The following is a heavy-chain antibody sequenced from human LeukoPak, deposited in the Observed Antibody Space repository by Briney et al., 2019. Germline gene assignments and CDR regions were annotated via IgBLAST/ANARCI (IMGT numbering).Heavy chain of an antibody. CDR3: ARGRLRAVAGRTSDY. CDR2: INPNSCGT. V-gene: IGHV1-2*02. Sequence: ASVKVSCKASGYTFTGYYMHWVRQAPGQGLEWMGWINPNSCGTNYAQKFQGRVTMTRDTSISTAYMELSRLRSDDTAVYYCARGRLRAVAGRTSDYWGQGTLVTVSS. D-gene: IGHD6-19*01. J-gene: IGHJ4*02. CDR1: GYTFTGYY.